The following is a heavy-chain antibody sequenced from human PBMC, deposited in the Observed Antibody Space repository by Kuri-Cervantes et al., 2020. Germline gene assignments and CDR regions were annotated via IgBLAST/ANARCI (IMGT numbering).Heavy chain of an antibody. CDR1: GFTFSNAW. D-gene: IGHD2-15*01. V-gene: IGHV3-15*01. Sequence: GESLKISCAASGFTFSNAWMSWVRQAPGKGLEWVGRIKSKTDGGTTDYAAPVKGRFTISRDNSKNTLYLQMNSLRAEDTAVYYCARDLSGYGVVVAVTRDYYYGMDVWGQGTTVTVSS. CDR2: IKSKTDGGTT. J-gene: IGHJ6*02. CDR3: ARDLSGYGVVVAVTRDYYYGMDV.